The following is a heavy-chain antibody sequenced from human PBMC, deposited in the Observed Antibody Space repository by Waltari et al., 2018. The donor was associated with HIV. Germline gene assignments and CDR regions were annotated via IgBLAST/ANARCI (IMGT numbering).Heavy chain of an antibody. D-gene: IGHD2-2*01. Sequence: QVQLQQWGAGLLKPSETLSLTCAVYGGSFSGYYWSWIRQPPGKGLEWIGEINHSGSTNYNPSLKSRVTISVDTSKNQFSLKLSSVTAADTAVYYCARGGWDCSSTSCYVWFDPWGQGTLVTVSS. CDR3: ARGGWDCSSTSCYVWFDP. J-gene: IGHJ5*02. V-gene: IGHV4-34*01. CDR2: INHSGST. CDR1: GGSFSGYY.